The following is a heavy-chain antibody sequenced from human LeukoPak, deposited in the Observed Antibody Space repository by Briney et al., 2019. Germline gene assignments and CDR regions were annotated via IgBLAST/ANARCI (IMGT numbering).Heavy chain of an antibody. CDR2: ISSSSSYI. Sequence: PGGSLRLSCAASGFTFSSYSMNWARQAPGKGLEWVSSISSSSSYIYYADSVKGRFTISRDNAKNSLYLQMNSLRAEDTAVYYCARESSGYDPALDYWGQGTMVTVSS. D-gene: IGHD5-12*01. CDR1: GFTFSSYS. CDR3: ARESSGYDPALDY. V-gene: IGHV3-21*01. J-gene: IGHJ4*02.